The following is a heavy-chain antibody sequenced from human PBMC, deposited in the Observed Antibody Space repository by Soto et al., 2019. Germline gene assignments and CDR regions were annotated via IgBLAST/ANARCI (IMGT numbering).Heavy chain of an antibody. CDR2: MNLNSGNT. J-gene: IGHJ6*02. Sequence: QVQLVQSGAEVKKPGASVKVSCKASGYTFTSYDINWVRQATGQGIEWMGWMNLNSGNTGYAQKFQGRATTTRNTSIRTAYMQLSGLRPEGTAVNYCASEKTSYSMDVWGQGTTVTVSS. CDR1: GYTFTSYD. V-gene: IGHV1-8*01. CDR3: ASEKTSYSMDV.